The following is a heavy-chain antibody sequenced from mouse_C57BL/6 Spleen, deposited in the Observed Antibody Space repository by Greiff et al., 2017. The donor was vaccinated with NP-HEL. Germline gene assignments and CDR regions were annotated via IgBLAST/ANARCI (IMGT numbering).Heavy chain of an antibody. CDR1: GYTFTDYY. D-gene: IGHD1-1*01. CDR3: ASRDYYGGFAY. V-gene: IGHV1-26*01. CDR2: INPNNGGT. J-gene: IGHJ3*01. Sequence: EVQLQQSGPELVKPGASVKISCKASGYTFTDYYMNWVKQSHGKSLEWIGDINPNNGGTSYNQKFKGKATLTVDKSSSTAYMELRSLTSEDSAVYYCASRDYYGGFAYWGQRTLVTVSA.